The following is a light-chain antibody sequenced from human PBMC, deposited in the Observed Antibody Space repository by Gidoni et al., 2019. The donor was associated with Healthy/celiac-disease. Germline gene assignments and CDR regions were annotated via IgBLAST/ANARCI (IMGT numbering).Light chain of an antibody. CDR3: QQYGSSPEYT. CDR2: GAS. CDR1: QSVSSSY. V-gene: IGKV3-20*01. J-gene: IGKJ2*01. Sequence: EVVLTQSPGTLSLSPGEGATLSCSASQSVSSSYLAWYQQKPGQAPRLLIYGASSRATGIPDRFSGSGSGTDFTLTISRLEPEDFAVYYCQQYGSSPEYTFGQGTKLEIK.